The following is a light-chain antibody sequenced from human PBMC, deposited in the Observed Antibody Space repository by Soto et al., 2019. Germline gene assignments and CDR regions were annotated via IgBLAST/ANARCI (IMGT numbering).Light chain of an antibody. V-gene: IGKV3-15*01. CDR2: GAS. Sequence: TQSPATLSLSPGERATLSCRASQSVTSNLAWYQQKPGQAPRLLIYGASTRATGIPARFSGSGSGPEFTLTSSSLQPKAFATYYCQQLNNYPRTFGQGTRLENK. J-gene: IGKJ5*01. CDR1: QSVTSN. CDR3: QQLNNYPRT.